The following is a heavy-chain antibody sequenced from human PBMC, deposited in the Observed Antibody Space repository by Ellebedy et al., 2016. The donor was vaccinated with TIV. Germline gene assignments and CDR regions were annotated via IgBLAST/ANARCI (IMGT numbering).Heavy chain of an antibody. V-gene: IGHV3-30*03. CDR3: ARDITSTVTTDDY. Sequence: GESLKISXAASGFTFSSYGMHWVRQAPGKGLEWVAVISYDGSNKYYADSVKGRFTISRDNSKNTLYLQMNSLRAEDTAVYYCARDITSTVTTDDYWGQGTLVTVSS. CDR1: GFTFSSYG. D-gene: IGHD4-17*01. J-gene: IGHJ4*02. CDR2: ISYDGSNK.